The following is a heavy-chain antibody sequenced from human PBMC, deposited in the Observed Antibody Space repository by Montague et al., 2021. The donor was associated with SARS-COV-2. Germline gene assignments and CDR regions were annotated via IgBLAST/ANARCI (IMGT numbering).Heavy chain of an antibody. CDR3: ARTTTRMLYPENAFDI. J-gene: IGHJ3*02. CDR2: TYYRSKWYH. V-gene: IGHV6-1*01. Sequence: CAISGDSVSSNTATWNWIRQSPSRGLGWLGRTYYRSKWYHDYAISLKSRITINPDTSKNQFSLQLGSVAPEDTAVFYCARTTTRMLYPENAFDIWGQGAMVTVSS. D-gene: IGHD2-15*01. CDR1: GDSVSSNTAT.